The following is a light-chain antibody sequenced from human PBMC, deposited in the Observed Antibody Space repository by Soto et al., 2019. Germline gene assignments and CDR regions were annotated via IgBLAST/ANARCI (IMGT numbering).Light chain of an antibody. CDR3: QQRSNWPVT. CDR1: QSVSSY. Sequence: EIVLTQSPATLSLSPGERATLSCRASQSVSSYLAWYQQKPGQAPRLLIYDASNRATGIPARFSGSGSGTDFTLTISRLEPEDFAVYYCQQRSNWPVTFGPGTKGDIK. CDR2: DAS. J-gene: IGKJ3*01. V-gene: IGKV3-11*01.